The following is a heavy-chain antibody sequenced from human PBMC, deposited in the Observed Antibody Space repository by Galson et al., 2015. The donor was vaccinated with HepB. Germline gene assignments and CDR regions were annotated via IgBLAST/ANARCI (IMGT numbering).Heavy chain of an antibody. CDR1: GYTFTSYD. CDR3: ARGGEAYYYDSSGFNWFDP. V-gene: IGHV1-8*01. D-gene: IGHD3-22*01. J-gene: IGHJ5*02. CDR2: MNPNSGNT. Sequence: SVKVSCKASGYTFTSYDINRVRQATGQGLEWMGWMNPNSGNTGYAQKFQGRVTMTRNTSISTAYMELSSLRSEDTAVYYCARGGEAYYYDSSGFNWFDPWGQGTLVTVSS.